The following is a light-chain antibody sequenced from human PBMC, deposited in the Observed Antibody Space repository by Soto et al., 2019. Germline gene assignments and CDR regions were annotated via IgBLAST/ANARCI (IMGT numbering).Light chain of an antibody. CDR1: QSISAW. V-gene: IGKV1-5*03. Sequence: DIQMTQSPSTLSASVGDTVTITCRASQSISAWLAWYQQKPGKAPKLLIYKASSLESGVPSRFSGSGSGTEFTRTISSLQPDDFATYYCQQYNNYGSWTFGQGTKVEIK. J-gene: IGKJ1*01. CDR3: QQYNNYGSWT. CDR2: KAS.